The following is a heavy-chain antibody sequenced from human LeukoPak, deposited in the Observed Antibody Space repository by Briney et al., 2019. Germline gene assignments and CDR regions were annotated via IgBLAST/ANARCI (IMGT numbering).Heavy chain of an antibody. V-gene: IGHV1-18*01. Sequence: ASVKVSCKASGYTFTSYAISWVRQAPGRGLEWMGWISAYNGNTNYAQTFQGRVTMTTDTSTSTAYMDLRSLRSDDTAVYYCARDEEWELPNYYYYGMHVWGQGTTVTVSS. CDR2: ISAYNGNT. CDR3: ARDEEWELPNYYYYGMHV. J-gene: IGHJ6*02. CDR1: GYTFTSYA. D-gene: IGHD1-26*01.